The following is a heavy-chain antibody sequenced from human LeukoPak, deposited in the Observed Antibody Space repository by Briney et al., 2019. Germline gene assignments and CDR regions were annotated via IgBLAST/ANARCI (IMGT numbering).Heavy chain of an antibody. Sequence: ASVKVSCKASGYTFTSYDINWVRQATGQGLEWMGWMNPNSGNTGYAQKFRGRVTMTRDTSISTAYMELSSLRSEDTVVYFCARARSGVPYFDYWGQGTLVTVSS. D-gene: IGHD6-19*01. V-gene: IGHV1-8*01. J-gene: IGHJ4*02. CDR3: ARARSGVPYFDY. CDR1: GYTFTSYD. CDR2: MNPNSGNT.